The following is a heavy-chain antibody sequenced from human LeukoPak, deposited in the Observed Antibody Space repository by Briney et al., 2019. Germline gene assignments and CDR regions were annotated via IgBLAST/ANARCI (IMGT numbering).Heavy chain of an antibody. D-gene: IGHD3-22*01. V-gene: IGHV3-23*01. CDR2: IGGSGDST. Sequence: GGSLRLSCAASGFIFSGYAMSWVRQAPGKGLEWVSAIGGSGDSTYYADSVKGRFTISRDNSKNTLFLQMNSLRAEDTAVYYCARVTITMIVVISYFDNWGQGTLVTVSS. CDR1: GFIFSGYA. J-gene: IGHJ4*02. CDR3: ARVTITMIVVISYFDN.